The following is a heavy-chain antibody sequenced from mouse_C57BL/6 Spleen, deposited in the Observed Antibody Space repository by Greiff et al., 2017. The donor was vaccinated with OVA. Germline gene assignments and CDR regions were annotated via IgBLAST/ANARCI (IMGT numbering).Heavy chain of an antibody. CDR2: IYPSDSET. V-gene: IGHV1-61*01. CDR1: GYTFTSYW. CDR3: ASRDYYGSRKGYFDV. J-gene: IGHJ1*03. Sequence: QVQLKQPGAELVRPGSSVKLSCKASGYTFTSYWMDWVKQRPGQGLEWIGNIYPSDSETHYNQKFKDKATLTVDKSSSTAYMQLSSLTSEDSAVYYCASRDYYGSRKGYFDVWGTGTTVTVSS. D-gene: IGHD1-1*01.